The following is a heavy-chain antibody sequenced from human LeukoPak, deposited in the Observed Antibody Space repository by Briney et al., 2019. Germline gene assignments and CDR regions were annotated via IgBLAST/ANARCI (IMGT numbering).Heavy chain of an antibody. CDR1: GGSFSGYY. CDR3: ARSPRCSTSCPIDY. J-gene: IGHJ4*02. CDR2: INHSGST. Sequence: SETLSLTCAVYGGSFSGYYWSWIRQPPGKGLEWIGEINHSGSTNYNPSLKSRVTISVDTSKNQFSLKLSSVTAADTAVYYCARSPRCSTSCPIDYWGQGTLVTVSS. V-gene: IGHV4-34*01. D-gene: IGHD2-2*01.